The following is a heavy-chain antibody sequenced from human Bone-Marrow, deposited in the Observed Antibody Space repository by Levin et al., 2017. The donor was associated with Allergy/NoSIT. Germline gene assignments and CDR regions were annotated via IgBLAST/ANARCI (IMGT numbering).Heavy chain of an antibody. V-gene: IGHV3-30*03. CDR3: ATPLRYGDPYFFES. CDR1: GFAFSSAG. Sequence: GGSLRLSCAASGFAFSSAGLHWVRQAPGKGLEWVAFISPDETNEYYAASVKGRFTISRDNSKNTLYLEMNSLRLDDTAVYYCATPLRYGDPYFFESWGQGARVTVSS. D-gene: IGHD4-17*01. CDR2: ISPDETNE. J-gene: IGHJ4*02.